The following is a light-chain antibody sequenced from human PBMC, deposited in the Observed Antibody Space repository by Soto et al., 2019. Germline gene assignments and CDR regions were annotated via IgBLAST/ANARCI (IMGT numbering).Light chain of an antibody. J-gene: IGKJ2*01. CDR2: GAS. CDR3: QQYGSSPRYT. CDR1: QSVSSSY. V-gene: IGKV3-20*01. Sequence: EIVLTQSPGTLSLSPGERATLSCRASQSVSSSYLAWYQQKPGQAPRLLIYGASSRATAIPDRFSGSGSGTDFKLTISRLEPDDFAVYYCQQYGSSPRYTFGQGTKLEIK.